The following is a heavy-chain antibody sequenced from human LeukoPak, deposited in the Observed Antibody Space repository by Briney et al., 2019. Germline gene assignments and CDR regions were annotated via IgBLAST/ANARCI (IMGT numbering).Heavy chain of an antibody. CDR3: AREGRAI. V-gene: IGHV4-34*01. J-gene: IGHJ3*02. Sequence: PSETLSLTCAVYGGSFSGYYWSWIRQPPGKGLEWIGEINHSGSTNYNPSLKSRVTISVDTSKNQFSLKLSHVTAADTAVYYCAREGRAIWGQGTMVTVSS. CDR2: INHSGST. CDR1: GGSFSGYY.